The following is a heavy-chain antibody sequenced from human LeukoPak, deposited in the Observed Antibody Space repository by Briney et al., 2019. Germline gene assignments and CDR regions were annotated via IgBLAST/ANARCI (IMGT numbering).Heavy chain of an antibody. CDR2: ISYDGSNK. CDR1: GFTFSSYG. CDR3: AKQEQQLVRLDTYYFDY. V-gene: IGHV3-30*18. J-gene: IGHJ4*02. Sequence: PGRSLRLSCAASGFTFSSYGMHWVRQAPGKGLEWVAVISYDGSNKYYADSVKGRFTISRDNSKNTLYLQMNSLRAEDTAVYYCAKQEQQLVRLDTYYFDYWGQGTLVTVSS. D-gene: IGHD6-13*01.